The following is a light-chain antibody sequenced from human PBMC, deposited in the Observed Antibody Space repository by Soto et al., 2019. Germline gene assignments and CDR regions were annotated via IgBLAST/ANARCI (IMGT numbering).Light chain of an antibody. J-gene: IGKJ1*01. CDR1: QNVDNNY. CDR2: GAS. Sequence: EIVLTQSPDSLSLSPGERATLSCRASQNVDNNYLAWYQQRPGLAPRLLIDGASISATGIPDRFSGSGSGTDFTLSISRLEPEDFAVYYCQQCAYSPRTFGQGTKVDVK. CDR3: QQCAYSPRT. V-gene: IGKV3-20*01.